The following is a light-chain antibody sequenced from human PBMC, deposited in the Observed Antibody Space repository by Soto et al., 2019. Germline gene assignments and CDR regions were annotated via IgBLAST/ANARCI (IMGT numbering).Light chain of an antibody. V-gene: IGKV4-1*01. J-gene: IGKJ4*01. CDR3: QQYYSTPLT. Sequence: DIVMTQSPDSLAVSLGERTTINCKSSQSVLYSSNNKNYLAWYQQKPGQPPKLLIYWASTRDSGVPDRFSGSGSGTDFSLTISNLQAEDVAVYYCQQYYSTPLTFGGGTKVEIQ. CDR1: QSVLYSSNNKNY. CDR2: WAS.